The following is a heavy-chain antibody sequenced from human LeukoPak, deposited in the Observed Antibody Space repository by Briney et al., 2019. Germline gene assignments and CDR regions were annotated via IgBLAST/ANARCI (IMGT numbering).Heavy chain of an antibody. CDR1: GFTFSSHG. J-gene: IGHJ4*02. V-gene: IGHV3-30*03. CDR2: ISYDGSNK. D-gene: IGHD6-19*01. CDR3: ESSGWYEQFDY. Sequence: PGRSLRLSCAASGFTFSSHGMHWVRQAPGKGLEWVAVISYDGSNKYYADSVKGRFTISRDNSKNTLYLQMNSLRAEDTAVYYCESSGWYEQFDYWGQGTLVTVSS.